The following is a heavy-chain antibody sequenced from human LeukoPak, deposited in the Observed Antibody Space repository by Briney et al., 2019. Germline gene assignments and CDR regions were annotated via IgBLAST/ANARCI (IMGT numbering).Heavy chain of an antibody. CDR1: GYTFTSYD. V-gene: IGHV1-8*01. J-gene: IGHJ3*02. Sequence: ASVKVSCKASGYTFTSYDINWVRQATGQGLEWMGWMNPNSGNTGYAQKFQGRVTMTRNTSISTAYMELSSLRSEDTAVYYCARTYYYDSSGYLSAFDIWGQGTMVTVSS. CDR3: ARTYYYDSSGYLSAFDI. D-gene: IGHD3-22*01. CDR2: MNPNSGNT.